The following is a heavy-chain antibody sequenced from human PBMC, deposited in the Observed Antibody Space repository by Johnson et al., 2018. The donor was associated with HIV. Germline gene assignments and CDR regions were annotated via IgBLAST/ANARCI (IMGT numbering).Heavy chain of an antibody. CDR1: GITVGTNY. J-gene: IGHJ3*02. CDR3: ARDYDIPRDDAFDI. D-gene: IGHD3-9*01. Sequence: VQLVESGGGLVQPGGSLRLSCAASGITVGTNYMSWVRQAPGKGLEWVSVIFSVGDVYYADSVKGRFTISRDNSKNMVYLQMNSLRAEDTAVYYCARDYDIPRDDAFDIWGQGTMVTVSS. V-gene: IGHV3-66*02. CDR2: IFSVGDV.